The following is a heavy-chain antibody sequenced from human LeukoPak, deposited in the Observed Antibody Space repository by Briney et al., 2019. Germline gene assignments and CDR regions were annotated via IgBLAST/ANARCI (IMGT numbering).Heavy chain of an antibody. V-gene: IGHV4-39*01. J-gene: IGHJ4*02. CDR3: ARLVEAVVAATGAFDY. CDR1: GGSISSSSYY. D-gene: IGHD2-15*01. CDR2: IYYSGST. Sequence: TSETLSLTCTVSGGSISSSSYYWGWIRQPPGKGLEWIGSIYYSGSTYYNPSLKSRVTISVDTSKNQFSLKLSSVTAADTAVYYCARLVEAVVAATGAFDYWGQGTLVTVSS.